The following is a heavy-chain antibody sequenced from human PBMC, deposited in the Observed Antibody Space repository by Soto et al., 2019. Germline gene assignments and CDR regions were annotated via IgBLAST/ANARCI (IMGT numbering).Heavy chain of an antibody. Sequence: GVSLRLSCSASGFTFSSYDMHWVRQGPGKGLEWVSAIGTAGDTNYAGSVKGRFTISRENAKNSLYLQMNSLRAGDTAVYYCTRRARGGFHDAFDIWGKGTMVIVS. CDR1: GFTFSSYD. D-gene: IGHD5-12*01. CDR3: TRRARGGFHDAFDI. CDR2: IGTAGDT. J-gene: IGHJ3*02. V-gene: IGHV3-13*04.